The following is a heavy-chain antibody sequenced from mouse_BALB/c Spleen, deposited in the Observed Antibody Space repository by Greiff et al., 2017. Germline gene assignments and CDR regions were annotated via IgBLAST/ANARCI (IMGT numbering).Heavy chain of an antibody. D-gene: IGHD2-3*01. J-gene: IGHJ2*01. CDR2: INPSTGYT. Sequence: QVQLQQSGAELAKPGASVKMSCKASGYTFTSYWMHWVKQRPGQGLEWIGYINPSTGYTEYNQKFKDKATLTADKSSSTAYMQLSSLTSEDSAVYYCARSWGDGYSYFDYGGQGTTLTVSS. CDR3: ARSWGDGYSYFDY. V-gene: IGHV1-7*01. CDR1: GYTFTSYW.